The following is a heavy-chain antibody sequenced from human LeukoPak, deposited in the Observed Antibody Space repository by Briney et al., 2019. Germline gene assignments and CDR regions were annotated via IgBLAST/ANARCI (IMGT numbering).Heavy chain of an antibody. J-gene: IGHJ4*01. CDR2: INSDGSNT. V-gene: IGHV3-74*01. CDR1: GFTFSSYW. Sequence: GESLRLSCAASGFTFSSYWMHWVRQAPGKGLLWVSRINSDGSNTNYADSVKGRFTISRDNANNTLYLQMDSLRAEDTAVYYCAREYSTSRYFGYWGQGTLVTVSS. D-gene: IGHD6-6*01. CDR3: AREYSTSRYFGY.